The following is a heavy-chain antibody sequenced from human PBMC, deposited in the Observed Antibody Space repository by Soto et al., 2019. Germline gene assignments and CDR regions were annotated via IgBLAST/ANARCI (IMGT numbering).Heavy chain of an antibody. V-gene: IGHV3-30*18. Sequence: QVQLVESGGGVVQPGRSLRLSCAAPGFTFSSYGMHWVRQAPGKGLEWVARISYDGSKKVYADSVKGRFTISRDNSKDTLYLQVNSLRAEDTAVFYCAKEEYRGSYFDYWGQGTPVTVSS. CDR2: ISYDGSKK. J-gene: IGHJ4*02. CDR1: GFTFSSYG. D-gene: IGHD1-26*01. CDR3: AKEEYRGSYFDY.